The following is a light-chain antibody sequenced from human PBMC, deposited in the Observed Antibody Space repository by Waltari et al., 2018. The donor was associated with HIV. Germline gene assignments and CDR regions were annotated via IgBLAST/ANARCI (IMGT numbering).Light chain of an antibody. CDR1: SPNIGSNY. CDR3: AAWDDSLLYV. V-gene: IGLV1-47*01. Sequence: QSVLTQPPSASGTPGQRVTISCSGSSPNIGSNYVYWHQQLPGTAPKLLSYRKNHRASGVPDRSSGSKSGTSASLAISGVRSEDEADYYCAAWDDSLLYVFGTGTKVTVL. CDR2: RKN. J-gene: IGLJ1*01.